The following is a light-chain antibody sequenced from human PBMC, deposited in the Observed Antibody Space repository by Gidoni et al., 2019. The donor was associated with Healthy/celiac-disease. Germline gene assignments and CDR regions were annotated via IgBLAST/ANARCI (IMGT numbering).Light chain of an antibody. CDR1: SSDVGGYNY. Sequence: QSALTQPDSVSGSPGQAITISCTGTSSDVGGYNYVSWYPQHPGKAPKLMIYDVSNRPSGVSNRFSGSKSGNTASLTISGLQAEDEADYYCSSYTSSSPYVFGTGTKVTVL. V-gene: IGLV2-14*03. CDR3: SSYTSSSPYV. J-gene: IGLJ1*01. CDR2: DVS.